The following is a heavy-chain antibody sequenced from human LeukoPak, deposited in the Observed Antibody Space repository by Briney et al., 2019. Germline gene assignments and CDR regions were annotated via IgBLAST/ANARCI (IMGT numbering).Heavy chain of an antibody. CDR2: IKQDGDEK. J-gene: IGHJ3*02. D-gene: IGHD3-10*01. V-gene: IGHV3-7*01. CDR1: GFSFSIFS. CDR3: ARDRKYYYGSGRYIFGSFDI. Sequence: PGGSLRLSCEASGFSFSIFSMTWVRQAPGKGLEWLANIKQDGDEKYYVDSVKGRFTISRDNAKTSLYLQMNSLRAQDRAVYYCARDRKYYYGSGRYIFGSFDIWGQGTMVTVSS.